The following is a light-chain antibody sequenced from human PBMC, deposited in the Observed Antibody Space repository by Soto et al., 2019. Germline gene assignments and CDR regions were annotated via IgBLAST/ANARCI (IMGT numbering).Light chain of an antibody. CDR1: QSVASN. Sequence: EIVMTQSPATLSVSPGERATLSCRASQSVASNLAWYQQKPGQAPRLLIYGADTKATGGPARFSGSWSGTEFTITISSPLSEDLAVYYCQQHSRSPSFGQGNNLVIK. CDR3: QQHSRSPS. V-gene: IGKV3-15*01. J-gene: IGKJ2*01. CDR2: GAD.